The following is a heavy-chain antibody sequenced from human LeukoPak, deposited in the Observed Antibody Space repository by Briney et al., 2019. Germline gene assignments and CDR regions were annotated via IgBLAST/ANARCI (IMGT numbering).Heavy chain of an antibody. CDR3: ARQQLSQLYYFDY. D-gene: IGHD6-13*01. CDR1: GGSISSYY. V-gene: IGHV4-59*01. J-gene: IGHJ4*02. CDR2: IYYSGST. Sequence: SETLSLTCSVSGGSISSYYWSWIRQPPGKGLEWIGYIYYSGSTNYNPSLKSRVTISVDTSKNQFSLKLSSVTAADTAVYYCARQQLSQLYYFDYWGQGTLVTVSS.